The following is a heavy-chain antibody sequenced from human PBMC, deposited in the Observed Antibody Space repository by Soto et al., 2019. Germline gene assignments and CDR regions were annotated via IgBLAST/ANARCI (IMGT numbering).Heavy chain of an antibody. J-gene: IGHJ4*02. CDR1: GYTFAMHY. CDR3: AREDGGGGRRHDF. D-gene: IGHD2-15*01. CDR2: INPSDGST. Sequence: QVQLVQSGAEVKKPGASVKIFCKTSGYTFAMHYIHWVRQVPGQGLEWMGMINPSDGSTSYVQKFQGRVTMTRDTSATTVFLNMSRLTSHDTAVFYCAREDGGGGRRHDFWGQGTLVTVSS. V-gene: IGHV1-46*01.